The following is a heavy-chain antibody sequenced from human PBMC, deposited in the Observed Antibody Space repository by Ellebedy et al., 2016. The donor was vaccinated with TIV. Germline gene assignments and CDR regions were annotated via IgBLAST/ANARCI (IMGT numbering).Heavy chain of an antibody. V-gene: IGHV4-34*01. D-gene: IGHD7-27*01. CDR2: INHSGST. CDR1: GGSFSGYY. CDR3: ARGWLTGGERAFDI. J-gene: IGHJ3*02. Sequence: SETLSLTCAVYGGSFSGYYWSWIRQPPGKGLEWIGEINHSGSTNYNPSLKSRVTISVDTSKNQFSLKLSSVTAADTAVYFCARGWLTGGERAFDIWGQGTMATVSS.